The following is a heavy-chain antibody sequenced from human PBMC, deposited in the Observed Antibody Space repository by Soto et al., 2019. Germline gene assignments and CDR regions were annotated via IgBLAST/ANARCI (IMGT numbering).Heavy chain of an antibody. J-gene: IGHJ6*02. V-gene: IGHV1-2*02. CDR1: GYTFTGYY. CDR2: INPNSGGT. D-gene: IGHD2-15*01. CDR3: AVELEDMVVVVAPEYYGMDV. Sequence: ASVKVSCKASGYTFTGYYMHWVRQAPGQGLEWMGWINPNSGGTNYAQKFQGRVTMTRDTSISTAYMELSRLRSDDTAVYYCAVELEDMVVVVAPEYYGMDVWGQGNTVTVYS.